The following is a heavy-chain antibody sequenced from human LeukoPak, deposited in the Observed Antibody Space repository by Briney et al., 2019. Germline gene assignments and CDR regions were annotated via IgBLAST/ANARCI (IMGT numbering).Heavy chain of an antibody. J-gene: IGHJ4*02. CDR1: GFTFSSYA. Sequence: GGSLRLSCAASGFTFSSYAMSWVRQAPGKGXXXXXXXSGSGGSTNYADSVKGRFTISRDNSKNTLYLQMNSLRAEDTAVYYCAKDHYYDSSGYTFFDYWGQGTLVTVSS. CDR3: AKDHYYDSSGYTFFDY. CDR2: XSGSGGST. V-gene: IGHV3-23*01. D-gene: IGHD3-22*01.